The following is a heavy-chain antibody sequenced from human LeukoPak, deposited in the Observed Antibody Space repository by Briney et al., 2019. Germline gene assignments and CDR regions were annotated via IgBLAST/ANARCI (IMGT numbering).Heavy chain of an antibody. V-gene: IGHV1-69*11. CDR3: ARDGGGVVAATSDY. D-gene: IGHD2-15*01. J-gene: IGHJ4*02. Sequence: ASVKVSCKASGGTFSSYAISWVRQAPGQGLEWMGRIIPILGTANYAQKFQGRVTITTDESTTTAYMELSSLRSEDTAGYYCARDGGGVVAATSDYWGQGTLVTVSS. CDR1: GGTFSSYA. CDR2: IIPILGTA.